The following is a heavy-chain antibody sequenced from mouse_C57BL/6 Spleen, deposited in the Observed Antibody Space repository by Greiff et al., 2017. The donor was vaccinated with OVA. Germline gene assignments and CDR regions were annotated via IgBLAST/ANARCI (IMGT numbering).Heavy chain of an antibody. J-gene: IGHJ2*01. D-gene: IGHD1-2*01. Sequence: HVQLQPPWAELVKPGASVKLSCKASGYTFTSYWMQWVNPRPGPGLEWIGEIDPSDSYTTYPHKFKGQATLTVDTSSSTASLQLSSLTSEESAVEYGARSGLLRPSDDWGQGTTLTVSS. CDR1: GYTFTSYW. V-gene: IGHV1-50*01. CDR3: ARSGLLRPSDD. CDR2: IDPSDSYT.